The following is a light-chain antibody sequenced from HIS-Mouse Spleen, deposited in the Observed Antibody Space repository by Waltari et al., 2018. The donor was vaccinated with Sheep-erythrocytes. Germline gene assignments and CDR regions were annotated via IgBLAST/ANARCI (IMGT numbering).Light chain of an antibody. CDR1: RSDVGSYNL. CDR2: EGS. Sequence: QSALTQPASVSASPGQSITISSTGTRSDVGSYNLVSWYQQHPGKAPKLLIYEGSKRPSGVSNRFSGSKSGNTASLTISGLQAEDEADYYCCSYAGSSTPWVFGGGTKLTVL. J-gene: IGLJ3*02. V-gene: IGLV2-23*01. CDR3: CSYAGSSTPWV.